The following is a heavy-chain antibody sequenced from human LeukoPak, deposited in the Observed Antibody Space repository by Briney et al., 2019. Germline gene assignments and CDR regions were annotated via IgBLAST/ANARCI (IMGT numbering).Heavy chain of an antibody. V-gene: IGHV3-66*01. CDR2: IYTGGTT. D-gene: IGHD1-26*01. CDR3: ARASPRYSDPARERTYSGSYYYAFDI. CDR1: GFTVSSNY. Sequence: GGSLRLSCAASGFTVSSNYMNWVRQAPGKGLEWVSVIYTGGTTYYADSVKGRFTISRDNSKSTLFLQMNSLRAEDTAVYYCARASPRYSDPARERTYSGSYYYAFDIWGQGTMVTVSS. J-gene: IGHJ3*02.